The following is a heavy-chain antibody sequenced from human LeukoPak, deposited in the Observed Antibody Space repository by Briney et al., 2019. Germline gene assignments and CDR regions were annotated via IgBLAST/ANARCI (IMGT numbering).Heavy chain of an antibody. CDR2: INSDGSTT. V-gene: IGHV3-74*01. D-gene: IGHD3-10*01. CDR1: GFTFSSYW. J-gene: IGHJ4*02. Sequence: GGSLRLSCTASGFTFSSYWMHWVRQAPGKGLVWVSRINSDGSTTSYADSVKGRFTISRDNAKNTLYLQMNSLRAEDTAVYYCARVSYGSGSPNFDYWGQGTLVTVSS. CDR3: ARVSYGSGSPNFDY.